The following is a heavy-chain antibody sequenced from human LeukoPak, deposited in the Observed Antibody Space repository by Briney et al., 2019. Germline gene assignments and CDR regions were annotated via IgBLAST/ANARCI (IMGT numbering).Heavy chain of an antibody. CDR2: IHYSGST. CDR3: ARHWYSSGPYNFEY. D-gene: IGHD6-19*01. V-gene: IGHV4-59*08. J-gene: IGHJ4*02. Sequence: SETLPLTCTVSGGSINSYYWSWIRQPPGKGLEWIGYIHYSGSTNYNPSLKSRVTISVDRSKNQFSLKLSSVTAADTAIYYCARHWYSSGPYNFEYWGQGTLVTVSS. CDR1: GGSINSYY.